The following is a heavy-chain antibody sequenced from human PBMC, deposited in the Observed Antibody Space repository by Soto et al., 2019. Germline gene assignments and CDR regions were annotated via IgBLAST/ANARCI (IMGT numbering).Heavy chain of an antibody. V-gene: IGHV3-23*01. Sequence: EVQLLESGGGLVQPGGSLRLSCTASGFIISNFAMYWVRQAPGKGLQCVSAVSNTGRPYYADSVKGRFFVSRDNSNNMLYLQMNGLRAEDTAVYYCAKRRDASNSKYSDFDSWGQGTLLTVSS. D-gene: IGHD3-22*01. CDR1: GFIISNFA. CDR3: AKRRDASNSKYSDFDS. J-gene: IGHJ4*02. CDR2: VSNTGRP.